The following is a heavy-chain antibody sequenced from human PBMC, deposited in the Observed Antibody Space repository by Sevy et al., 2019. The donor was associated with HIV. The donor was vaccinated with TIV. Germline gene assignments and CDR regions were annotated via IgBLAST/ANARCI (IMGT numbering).Heavy chain of an antibody. CDR3: ARDPGTTETGRYFDL. J-gene: IGHJ2*01. CDR1: GFTFSSYW. V-gene: IGHV3-7*01. Sequence: GGSLRLSCAASGFTFSSYWMSWVRQAPGKGLEWVANIKQDGSEKYYVDSVKGRFTISRDSAKNSLYLQMNSLRAEDTAVYYCARDPGTTETGRYFDLWGRGTLVTVSS. CDR2: IKQDGSEK. D-gene: IGHD1-7*01.